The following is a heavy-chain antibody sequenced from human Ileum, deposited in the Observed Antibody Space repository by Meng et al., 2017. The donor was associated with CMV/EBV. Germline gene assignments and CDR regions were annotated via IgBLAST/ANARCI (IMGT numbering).Heavy chain of an antibody. CDR3: VRSGGTLDY. V-gene: IGHV3-74*01. D-gene: IGHD2-8*02. Sequence: RLSCAASGFTFSSYWMHWVRQAPGRGLVWVSHVNPDETTIAYADSVKGRFTISRDNAKNTLYLQMNSLRAEDTAVYYCVRSGGTLDYWGQGTLVTVSS. CDR1: GFTFSSYW. J-gene: IGHJ4*02. CDR2: VNPDETTI.